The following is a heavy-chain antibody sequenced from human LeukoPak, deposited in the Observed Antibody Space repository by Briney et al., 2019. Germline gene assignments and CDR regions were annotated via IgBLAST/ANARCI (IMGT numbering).Heavy chain of an antibody. D-gene: IGHD6-13*01. V-gene: IGHV3-48*03. CDR1: GFTFSSYE. CDR3: ASSSWYALDY. CDR2: ISSSGSTM. J-gene: IGHJ4*02. Sequence: GGSLRLSCAASGFTFSSYEMNWVRQAPGKGLEWISYISSSGSTMYYADSVKGRFTISSDNAKNSLYLQMNSLRAEDTAIYYCASSSWYALDYWGQGTLVTVSS.